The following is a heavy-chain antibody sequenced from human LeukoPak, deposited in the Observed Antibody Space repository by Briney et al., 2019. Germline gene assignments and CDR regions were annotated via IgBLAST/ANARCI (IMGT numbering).Heavy chain of an antibody. CDR1: GFSFTSYG. CDR3: VRTFRSPDWFDP. V-gene: IGHV3-30*14. D-gene: IGHD2/OR15-2a*01. Sequence: GGSLRLSCTTSGFSFTSYGMHWVRQGPGKGLEWVAVVRYDGRDEHYADSVKGRFTISRDNSKNTLYLQMNSLRAEDTAVYYCVRTFRSPDWFDPWGQGTLVTVSS. J-gene: IGHJ5*02. CDR2: VRYDGRDE.